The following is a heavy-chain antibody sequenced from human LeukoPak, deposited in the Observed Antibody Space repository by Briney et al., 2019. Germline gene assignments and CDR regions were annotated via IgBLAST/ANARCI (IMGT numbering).Heavy chain of an antibody. J-gene: IGHJ4*02. CDR2: ISGSGGST. V-gene: IGHV3-23*01. CDR1: GFTFSSYA. D-gene: IGHD3-22*01. CDR3: AKGLTYYYDSSGYYWS. Sequence: GGSLRLSCAASGFTFSSYAMSWVRQAPGKGLEWVSAISGSGGSTYYADSVKGRFTISRDNSKNTLYLQMNSLRAEDTAVYYCAKGLTYYYDSSGYYWSRGQGTLVTVSS.